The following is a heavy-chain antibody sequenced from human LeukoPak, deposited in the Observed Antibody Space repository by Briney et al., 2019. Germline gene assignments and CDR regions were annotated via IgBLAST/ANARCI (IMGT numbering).Heavy chain of an antibody. CDR3: TTLAMIVVAIGDY. CDR1: GFTFSNAW. Sequence: GGSLRLSCAASGFTFSNAWMSWVRQAPGKGLEWVGRIKSKTDGGTIDYAAPVKGRFTISRDDSKNTLYLQMNSLKTEDTAVYYCTTLAMIVVAIGDYWGQGTLVTVSS. J-gene: IGHJ4*02. V-gene: IGHV3-15*01. D-gene: IGHD3-22*01. CDR2: IKSKTDGGTI.